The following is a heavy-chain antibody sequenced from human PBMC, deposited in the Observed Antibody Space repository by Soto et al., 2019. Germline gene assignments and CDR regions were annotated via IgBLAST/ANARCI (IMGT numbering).Heavy chain of an antibody. CDR1: GYTFTSYY. V-gene: IGHV1-46*01. CDR2: INPSGGST. CDR3: ARDITIFGVVTLSHYYGMDV. Sequence: ASVKVSCKASGYTFTSYYMHWVRQAPGQGLEWMGIINPSGGSTSYAQKFQGRVTMTRDTSTSTVYMELSSLRSEDTAVYYCARDITIFGVVTLSHYYGMDVWGHGTTVTVSS. J-gene: IGHJ6*02. D-gene: IGHD3-3*01.